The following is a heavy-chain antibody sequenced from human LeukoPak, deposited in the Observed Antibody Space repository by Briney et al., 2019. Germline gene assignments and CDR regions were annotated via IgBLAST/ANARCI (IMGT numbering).Heavy chain of an antibody. CDR3: AREDYFASGGTSY. J-gene: IGHJ4*02. CDR2: INPSGGSA. CDR1: GYTITTYY. V-gene: IGHV1-46*01. Sequence: ASVKVSCKASGYTITTYYIHWVRQAPGQGLEWTGIINPSGGSATYAQKFQGRVTMTRDTSTSTVYMELSGLRSEDTAVYYCAREDYFASGGTSYWGQGSLVTVSS. D-gene: IGHD3-10*01.